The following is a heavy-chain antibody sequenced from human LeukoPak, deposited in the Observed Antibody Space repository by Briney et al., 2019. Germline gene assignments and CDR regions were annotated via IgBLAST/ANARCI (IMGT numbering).Heavy chain of an antibody. D-gene: IGHD3-22*01. CDR3: AKETMIVVVPYNDY. J-gene: IGHJ4*02. Sequence: GGSLRLSCGASGFTFSSYAMSWVRQAPGKGLEWVSAISGSGGSTYYADSVKGRFTISRDNSKNALYLQMNSLRAEDTAVYYCAKETMIVVVPYNDYWGQGTLVTVSS. CDR2: ISGSGGST. CDR1: GFTFSSYA. V-gene: IGHV3-23*01.